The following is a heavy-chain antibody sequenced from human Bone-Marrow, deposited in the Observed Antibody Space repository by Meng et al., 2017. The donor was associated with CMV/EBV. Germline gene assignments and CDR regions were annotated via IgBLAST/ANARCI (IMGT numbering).Heavy chain of an antibody. CDR1: GGSISSSSYY. D-gene: IGHD1-14*01. Sequence: SETLSLTCTVSGGSISSSSYYWGWIRQPPGKGLEWIGSIYYSGSTYYNPSLKSRVTISVDTSKNQFSLKLSSVTAADTAVYYCARRLPGGWFDPWGQGTLVTSYS. V-gene: IGHV4-39*07. CDR2: IYYSGST. J-gene: IGHJ5*02. CDR3: ARRLPGGWFDP.